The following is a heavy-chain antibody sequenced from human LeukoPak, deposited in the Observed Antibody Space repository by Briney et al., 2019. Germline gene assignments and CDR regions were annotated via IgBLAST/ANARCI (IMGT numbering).Heavy chain of an antibody. CDR2: ISAYNGNT. V-gene: IGHV1-18*01. D-gene: IGHD4-11*01. CDR3: ARVSHSNYSIGYFDY. CDR1: GYTFTSYG. Sequence: GASVKVSCKASGYTFTSYGISWVRQAPGQGLEWMGWISAYNGNTNYAQKLQGRVTMTTDTPTSTAYMELRSLRSDDTAVYYCARVSHSNYSIGYFDYWGQGTLVTVSS. J-gene: IGHJ4*02.